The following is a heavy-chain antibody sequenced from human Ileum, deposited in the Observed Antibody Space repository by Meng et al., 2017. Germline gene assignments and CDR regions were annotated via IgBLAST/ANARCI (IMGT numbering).Heavy chain of an antibody. CDR3: AREWSGSYRHFDY. D-gene: IGHD1-26*01. V-gene: IGHV4-4*02. CDR1: GGSISTSDW. Sequence: QVQPEAAGPGLLKPSGTLSLTCAVSGGSISTSDWWSWVRQPPGKGLEWIGEIHHSGSTNYNPSLKSRVTISVDKSKNQFSLKLNSVTAADTAVYYCAREWSGSYRHFDYWGQGTLVTASS. CDR2: IHHSGST. J-gene: IGHJ4*02.